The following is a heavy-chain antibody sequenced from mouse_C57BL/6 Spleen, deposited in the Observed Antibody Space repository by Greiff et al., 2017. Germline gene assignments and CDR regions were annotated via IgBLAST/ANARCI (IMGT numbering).Heavy chain of an antibody. CDR2: IDPNSGGT. D-gene: IGHD2-4*01. Sequence: QVQLKQPGAELVKPGASVKLSCKASGYTFTSYWMHWVKQRPGRGLEWIGRIDPNSGGTKYNEKFKSKATLTVDKPSSTAYMQLSSLTSEDSAVYYCARSGGRYDYDAYWYFDVWGTGTTVTVSS. J-gene: IGHJ1*03. V-gene: IGHV1-72*01. CDR3: ARSGGRYDYDAYWYFDV. CDR1: GYTFTSYW.